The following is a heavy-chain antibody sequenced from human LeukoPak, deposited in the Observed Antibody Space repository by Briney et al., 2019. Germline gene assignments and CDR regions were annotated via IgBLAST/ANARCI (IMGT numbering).Heavy chain of an antibody. J-gene: IGHJ6*03. CDR2: IIPIFGTA. V-gene: IGHV1-69*13. CDR1: RGTFSSYA. CDR3: ATIPGSGYDWNYYYYYYMDV. Sequence: GASVKVSCKASRGTFSSYAIIWVRQAPGQGLEWMGGIIPIFGTANYAQKFQGRVTISADESTSTVHMELSSLRSEDTAVYYCATIPGSGYDWNYYYYYYMDVWGKGTTVTVSS. D-gene: IGHD5-12*01.